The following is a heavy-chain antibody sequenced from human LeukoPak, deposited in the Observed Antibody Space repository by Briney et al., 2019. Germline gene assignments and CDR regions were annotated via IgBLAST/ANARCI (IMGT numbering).Heavy chain of an antibody. J-gene: IGHJ3*02. CDR2: IYYGGTT. CDR1: GTSISNYY. CDR3: ARRQRITMVRGVIGVGAFDI. Sequence: SETLSLTCAVSGTSISNYYWNWIRQSPGKGLEWIGYIYYGGTTNYNPSLKSRVTISVDTSKNQFSLKLSSVTAADTAVYYCARRQRITMVRGVIGVGAFDIWGQGTMVTVSS. V-gene: IGHV4-59*12. D-gene: IGHD3-10*01.